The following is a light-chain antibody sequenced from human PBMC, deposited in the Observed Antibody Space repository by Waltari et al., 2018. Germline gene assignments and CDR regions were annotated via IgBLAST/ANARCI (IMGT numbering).Light chain of an antibody. CDR3: MQATHWPRT. CDR1: QSLVHRDGNTY. Sequence: VVMTQSPLSLPVTLGQPASISCRSSQSLVHRDGNTYLNWFQQRPGLSPRRLMYKISRRETGVPDRFSGSGSGTDFTLNISRVEAEDVAIYYCMQATHWPRTFGQGTKVEIK. V-gene: IGKV2-30*02. J-gene: IGKJ1*01. CDR2: KIS.